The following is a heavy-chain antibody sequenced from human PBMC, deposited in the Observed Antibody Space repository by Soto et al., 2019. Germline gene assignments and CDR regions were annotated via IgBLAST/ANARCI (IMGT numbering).Heavy chain of an antibody. CDR3: ARLDIVVVPAAMFLDY. J-gene: IGHJ4*02. CDR2: ISAYNGNT. D-gene: IGHD2-2*03. CDR1: GYTFTSYG. V-gene: IGHV1-18*04. Sequence: ASVKVSCKASGYTFTSYGISWVRQAPGQGLGWMGWISAYNGNTNYAQKLQGRVTMTTDTSTSTAYMELRSLRSDDTAVYYCARLDIVVVPAAMFLDYWGQGTLVTVSP.